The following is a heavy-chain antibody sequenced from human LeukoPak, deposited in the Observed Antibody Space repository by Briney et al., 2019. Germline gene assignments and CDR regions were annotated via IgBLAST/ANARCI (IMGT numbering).Heavy chain of an antibody. CDR1: GYTFTSYD. Sequence: ASVKVSRKASGYTFTSYDINWVRQATGQGLEWMGWMNPNSGNTGYAQKFQGRVTMTRNTSISTAYMELSSLRSEDTAVYYCASSPGYSSGWFYRYYYYGMDVWGQGTTVTVSS. J-gene: IGHJ6*02. V-gene: IGHV1-8*01. CDR3: ASSPGYSSGWFYRYYYYGMDV. CDR2: MNPNSGNT. D-gene: IGHD6-19*01.